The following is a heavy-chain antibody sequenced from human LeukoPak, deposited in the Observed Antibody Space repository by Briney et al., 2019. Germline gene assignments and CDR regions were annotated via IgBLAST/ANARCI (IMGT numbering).Heavy chain of an antibody. CDR3: VPEVGTDAFDI. CDR1: GFTFSSYW. Sequence: GGSLRLSCAASGFTFSSYWMSWVRQAPGKGLEWVANIKQDGSEKYYVDSVKGRFTISRDNAKNSLYLQMNSLRAEDTAVYYCVPEVGTDAFDIWGQGTMVTVSS. D-gene: IGHD1-1*01. J-gene: IGHJ3*02. V-gene: IGHV3-7*01. CDR2: IKQDGSEK.